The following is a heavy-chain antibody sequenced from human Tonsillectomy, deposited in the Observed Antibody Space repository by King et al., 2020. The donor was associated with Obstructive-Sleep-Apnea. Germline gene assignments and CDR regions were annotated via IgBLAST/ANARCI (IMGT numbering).Heavy chain of an antibody. CDR2: IYYSGST. Sequence: VQLQESGPGLVKPSQTLSLTCTVSVGSISSGGYYWSWIRQHPGKGLEWIGYIYYSGSTYYNPSLKSRVTISVDTSKNQFSLKLSSVTAADTAVYYCARDSSSNYYYGMDVWGQGTTVTVSS. J-gene: IGHJ6*02. D-gene: IGHD6-6*01. CDR1: VGSISSGGYY. V-gene: IGHV4-31*03. CDR3: ARDSSSNYYYGMDV.